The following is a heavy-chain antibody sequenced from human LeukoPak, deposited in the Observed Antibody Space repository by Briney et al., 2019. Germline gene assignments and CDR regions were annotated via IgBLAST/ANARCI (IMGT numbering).Heavy chain of an antibody. Sequence: GGPLRLSCAASGFTFSSYSMNWVRQAPGRGLEWVSYISSSSSTIYYADSVKGRFTISRDNAKNSLYLQMNSLRAEDTAVYYCASGNYYGSGSYSSFNYWGQGTLVTVSS. CDR3: ASGNYYGSGSYSSFNY. V-gene: IGHV3-48*01. CDR2: ISSSSSTI. CDR1: GFTFSSYS. J-gene: IGHJ4*02. D-gene: IGHD3-10*01.